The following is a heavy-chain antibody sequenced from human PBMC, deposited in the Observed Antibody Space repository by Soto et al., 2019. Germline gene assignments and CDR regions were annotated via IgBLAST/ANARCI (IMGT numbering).Heavy chain of an antibody. CDR1: GGSISSGGYS. V-gene: IGHV4-30-2*01. CDR2: IYQSGST. D-gene: IGHD4-4*01. Sequence: SETLSLTCAVSGGSISSGGYSWSWIRQPPGKGLEWIGYIYQSGSTYYNPSLKSRVTISVGRSRNQFSLKLSSVTAADTAVYFCATQSYSNSGAYYYYAMDVWGQGTTVTVSS. CDR3: ATQSYSNSGAYYYYAMDV. J-gene: IGHJ6*02.